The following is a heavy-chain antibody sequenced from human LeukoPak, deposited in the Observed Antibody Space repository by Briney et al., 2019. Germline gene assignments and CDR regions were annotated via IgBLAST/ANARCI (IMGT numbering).Heavy chain of an antibody. CDR3: ATDLDGTTGTYYFDY. V-gene: IGHV1-2*04. Sequence: ASVKVSCKASGYTFTGYYMHWVRQAPGQGLEWMGWINPNSGGTNYAQKFQGWVTMTRDTSISTAYMELSSLRSEDTAVYYCATDLDGTTGTYYFDYWGQGTLVTVSS. D-gene: IGHD1-1*01. CDR2: INPNSGGT. CDR1: GYTFTGYY. J-gene: IGHJ4*02.